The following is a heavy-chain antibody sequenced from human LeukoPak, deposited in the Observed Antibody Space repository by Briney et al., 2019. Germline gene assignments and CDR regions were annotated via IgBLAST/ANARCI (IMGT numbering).Heavy chain of an antibody. CDR2: INPRDGST. V-gene: IGHV1-46*01. CDR3: ARGPFSGSTYHPNYFDY. CDR1: GGTFSSYA. D-gene: IGHD1-26*01. J-gene: IGHJ4*02. Sequence: GASVKVSCKASGGTFSSYAISWVRQAPGQGPEWLAMINPRDGSTTFGQNFQVRVTMTRDTSTSTVYMELSSLRSEDTAVYYCARGPFSGSTYHPNYFDYWGQGTLVTVSS.